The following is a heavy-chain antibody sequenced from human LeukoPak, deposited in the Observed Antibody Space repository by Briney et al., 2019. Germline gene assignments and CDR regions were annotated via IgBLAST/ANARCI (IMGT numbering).Heavy chain of an antibody. CDR1: GGIFSSYA. CDR3: ARARGVVVVPAAISLDY. J-gene: IGHJ4*02. Sequence: AVKVSCKASGGIFSSYAISWVRQARGQGREGMGGIIPIFGTANYAQKFQGRVTITADESTSTAYMELRSLRSEDTAVYYCARARGVVVVPAAISLDYWGQGTLVTVSS. D-gene: IGHD2-2*01. CDR2: IIPIFGTA. V-gene: IGHV1-69*13.